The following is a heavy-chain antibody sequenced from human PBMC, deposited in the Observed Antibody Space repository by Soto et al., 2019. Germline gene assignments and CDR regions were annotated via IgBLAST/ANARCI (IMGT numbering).Heavy chain of an antibody. CDR2: INSDGSST. CDR1: GFPFSGYW. D-gene: IGHD1-26*01. J-gene: IGHJ4*02. V-gene: IGHV3-74*01. Sequence: VVSLILSCAAAGFPFSGYWMHWVRQAPGKGLVWVSRINSDGSSTSYADSVKGRFTISRDNAKNTLYLQMNSLRAEDTAVYYCARKIVGATGPTFDYWGQGTLVTVSS. CDR3: ARKIVGATGPTFDY.